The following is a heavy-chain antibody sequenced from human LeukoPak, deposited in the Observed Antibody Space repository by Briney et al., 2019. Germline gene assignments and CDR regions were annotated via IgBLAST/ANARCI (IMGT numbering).Heavy chain of an antibody. D-gene: IGHD6-13*01. V-gene: IGHV3-7*01. Sequence: PGGSLRLSCAASGFTFSSYWMSWVRQAPGKGLEWVANIKQDGSEKYYVDSVKGRFTISRDNAKNSLYLQMNSLRAEDTAVYYCARGPYSSSWYSHYFDYWGQGTLVTVSS. CDR3: ARGPYSSSWYSHYFDY. CDR1: GFTFSSYW. CDR2: IKQDGSEK. J-gene: IGHJ4*02.